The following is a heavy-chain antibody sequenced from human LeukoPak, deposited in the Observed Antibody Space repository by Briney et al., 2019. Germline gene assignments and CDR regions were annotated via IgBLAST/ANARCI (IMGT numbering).Heavy chain of an antibody. CDR2: IYYGGST. Sequence: SETLSLTCAVYGGSFSGYYWGWIRQPPGKGLEWIGSIYYGGSTYYNPSLRSRVTISVDTSKNQFSLRLTSVTAADTAVYYCASQYYYGSGSYYNRVFDYWGQGTLVTVSS. CDR3: ASQYYYGSGSYYNRVFDY. CDR1: GGSFSGYY. J-gene: IGHJ4*02. V-gene: IGHV4-39*01. D-gene: IGHD3-10*01.